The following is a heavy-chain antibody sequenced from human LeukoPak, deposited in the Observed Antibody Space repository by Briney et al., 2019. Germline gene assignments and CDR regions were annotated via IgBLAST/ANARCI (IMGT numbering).Heavy chain of an antibody. Sequence: PSETLSLTCTVSGGSISSYYWSWIRQPPGKGLEWIGYIYYSGSTNYNPSLKSRVTISVDTSKNQFSLKLSSVTAADTAVSYSAESYYGFWDGYFYFGKWGQGTLVTVSS. V-gene: IGHV4-59*01. D-gene: IGHD3-3*01. CDR3: AESYYGFWDGYFYFGK. J-gene: IGHJ4*02. CDR2: IYYSGST. CDR1: GGSISSYY.